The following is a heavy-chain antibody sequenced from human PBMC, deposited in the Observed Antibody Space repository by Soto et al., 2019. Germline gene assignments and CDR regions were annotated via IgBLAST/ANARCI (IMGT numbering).Heavy chain of an antibody. CDR3: AREGDSSSSFAFDI. CDR2: IKQDGSEK. V-gene: IGHV3-7*01. J-gene: IGHJ3*02. Sequence: GGSLRLSCAASGFTFSSYWMSWVRQAPGKGLEWVANIKQDGSEKYYVDSVKGRFTISRDNAKNSLYLQVNSLRAEDTAVYYCAREGDSSSSFAFDIWGQGTMVTVSS. D-gene: IGHD6-6*01. CDR1: GFTFSSYW.